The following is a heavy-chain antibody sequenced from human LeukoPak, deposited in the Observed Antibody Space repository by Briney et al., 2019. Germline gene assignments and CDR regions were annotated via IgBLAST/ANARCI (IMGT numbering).Heavy chain of an antibody. D-gene: IGHD3-10*01. CDR3: ASHVWFGELCHFDY. J-gene: IGHJ4*02. V-gene: IGHV4-39*01. Sequence: SETLSLTCTVSGGSISSSSYYWGWIRQPPGKGLEWIGSIYYSGSTYYNPSLKSRVTISVDTSNNQSSLRLSSVTAADTAVYYCASHVWFGELCHFDYWGQGTLVTVSS. CDR1: GGSISSSSYY. CDR2: IYYSGST.